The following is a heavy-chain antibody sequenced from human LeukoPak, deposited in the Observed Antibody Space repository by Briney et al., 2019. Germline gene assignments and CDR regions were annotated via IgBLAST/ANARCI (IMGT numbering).Heavy chain of an antibody. J-gene: IGHJ4*02. Sequence: GGSLRLSCAASGFTFSSYGMHWVRQAPGKGLEWVAVIWYDGSNEYYADSVKGRFTISRDNSKNTLYLQMNSLRAEDTAVYYCARGGRGYSYGYLYYWGQGTLVTVSS. CDR2: IWYDGSNE. V-gene: IGHV3-33*01. CDR1: GFTFSSYG. D-gene: IGHD5-18*01. CDR3: ARGGRGYSYGYLYY.